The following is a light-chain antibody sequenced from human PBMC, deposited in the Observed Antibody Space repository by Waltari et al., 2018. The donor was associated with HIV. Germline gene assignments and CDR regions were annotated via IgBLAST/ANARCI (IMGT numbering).Light chain of an antibody. Sequence: EIVLTQSPATLSLSPGERATLSCRASQSVNRYLAWFQQKPGQAPRLLIYEASNRATGIPARFSGSGSWTDFTLTIASLEPEDFAIYYCQQRSNWPLTFGGGTKVEIK. CDR3: QQRSNWPLT. J-gene: IGKJ4*01. CDR1: QSVNRY. V-gene: IGKV3-11*01. CDR2: EAS.